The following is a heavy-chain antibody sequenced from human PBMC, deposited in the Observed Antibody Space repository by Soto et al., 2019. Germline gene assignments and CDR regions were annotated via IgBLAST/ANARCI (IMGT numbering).Heavy chain of an antibody. CDR2: IWYDGSNK. V-gene: IGHV3-33*01. J-gene: IGHJ4*02. D-gene: IGHD6-19*01. Sequence: QVQLVESGGGVVQPGRSLRLSCAASGFTFSSYGMHWVRQAPGKGLEWVAVIWYDGSNKYYADSVKGRFTISRDNSKNTLYLQMNSLRAEDTAVYYCAREGHRPGYSSGLAYWGQGTLVTVSS. CDR1: GFTFSSYG. CDR3: AREGHRPGYSSGLAY.